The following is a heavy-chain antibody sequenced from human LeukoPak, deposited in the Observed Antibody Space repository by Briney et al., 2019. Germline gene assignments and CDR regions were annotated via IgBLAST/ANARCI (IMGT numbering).Heavy chain of an antibody. D-gene: IGHD3/OR15-3a*01. CDR2: ITSSGTVI. CDR1: GFTFSDYH. V-gene: IGHV3-48*01. J-gene: IGHJ4*02. CDR3: ARTLRHHGSMIFAPSFDY. Sequence: GGSLRLSCAASGFTFSDYHFNWVRQAPGKGLEWVSYITSSGTVIYYADSLKGRVTISRDNAKSSLYLQINSLRAEDTAIYYCARTLRHHGSMIFAPSFDYWGQGTLVTVSS.